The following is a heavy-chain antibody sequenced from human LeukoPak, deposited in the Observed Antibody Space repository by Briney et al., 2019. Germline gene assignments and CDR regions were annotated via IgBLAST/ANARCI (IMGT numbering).Heavy chain of an antibody. CDR1: GFTFSSYS. Sequence: GGSLRLSCAASGFTFSSYSMNWVRQAPGKGLEWVSSISSSSSYIYYADSVKGRFTISRDNAKNSLYLQMNSLRAEDTAFYYCARDTLGEGEDANYAVYYFDYWGQGTVVTVSS. D-gene: IGHD4/OR15-4a*01. CDR2: ISSSSSYI. V-gene: IGHV3-21*01. CDR3: ARDTLGEGEDANYAVYYFDY. J-gene: IGHJ4*02.